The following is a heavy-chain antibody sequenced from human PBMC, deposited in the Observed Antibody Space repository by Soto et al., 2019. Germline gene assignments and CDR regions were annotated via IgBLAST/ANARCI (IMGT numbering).Heavy chain of an antibody. J-gene: IGHJ6*02. CDR1: RGTFSSYP. V-gene: IGHV1-69*13. CDR3: ARELRGRPTIFGVVIPYYYGMDV. D-gene: IGHD3-3*01. CDR2: IIPIFGTA. Sequence: SVKVSCKASRGTFSSYPISWVRQAPGQGLEWMGGIIPIFGTANYAQKFQGRVTITADESTSTAYMELSSLRAEDTAVYYCARELRGRPTIFGVVIPYYYGMDVWGQGTTVTVSS.